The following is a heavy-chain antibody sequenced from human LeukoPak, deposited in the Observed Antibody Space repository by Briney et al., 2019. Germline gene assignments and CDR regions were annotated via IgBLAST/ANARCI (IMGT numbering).Heavy chain of an antibody. CDR2: ISSSSSYI. D-gene: IGHD6-13*01. CDR1: GFSFSSYN. J-gene: IGHJ4*02. V-gene: IGHV3-21*01. Sequence: GSLRLSCEASGFSFSSYNMDWVRQAPGKGLEWVSSISSSSSYIYYADSVKGRFTISRDNAKNSLYLQMNSLRAEDTAVYYCARGEQLADYWGQGTLVTVSS. CDR3: ARGEQLADY.